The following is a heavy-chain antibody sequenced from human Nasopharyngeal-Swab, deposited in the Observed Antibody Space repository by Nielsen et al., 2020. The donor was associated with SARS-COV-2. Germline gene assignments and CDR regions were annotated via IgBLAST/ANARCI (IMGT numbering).Heavy chain of an antibody. CDR3: ARGPPIYYYDSSGHPPYYFDY. V-gene: IGHV4-59*01. J-gene: IGHJ4*02. CDR2: IYYGGST. Sequence: SETLSLTCTVSGGSISSYYWSWIRQPPGKGLEWIGYIYYGGSTNYNPSLKSRVTISVDTSKNQFSLKLSSVTAADTAVYYCARGPPIYYYDSSGHPPYYFDYWGQGTLVTVSS. CDR1: GGSISSYY. D-gene: IGHD3-22*01.